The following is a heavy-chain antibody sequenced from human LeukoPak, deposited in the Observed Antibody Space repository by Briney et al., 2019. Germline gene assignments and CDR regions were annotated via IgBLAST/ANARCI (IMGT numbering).Heavy chain of an antibody. CDR2: ISGSGSTI. CDR3: ARSTVTNYFDS. CDR1: GFTFRGYE. Sequence: GGSLRLSCAASGFTFRGYEMNWVRQAPGKGLEWTSYISGSGSTIKYVDSVKGRLTISRDNAKNSLYLQMNSLRAEDTAVYYCARSTVTNYFDSWGRGTLVTVSS. V-gene: IGHV3-48*03. J-gene: IGHJ4*02. D-gene: IGHD4-17*01.